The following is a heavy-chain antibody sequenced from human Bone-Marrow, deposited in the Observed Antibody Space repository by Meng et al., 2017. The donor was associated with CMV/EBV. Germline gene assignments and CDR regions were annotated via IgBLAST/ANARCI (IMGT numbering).Heavy chain of an antibody. CDR2: ISGSGGST. CDR1: GFTFSSYA. CDR3: ARGDCSSTSCYGGEYYGMDV. Sequence: GGSLRLSCAASGFTFSSYAMSWVRQAPGKGLEWVSAISGSGGSTYYADSVKGRFTISRDNAKNSLYLQMNSLRAEDTAVYYCARGDCSSTSCYGGEYYGMDVWGQGTTVTVSS. J-gene: IGHJ6*02. V-gene: IGHV3-23*01. D-gene: IGHD2-2*01.